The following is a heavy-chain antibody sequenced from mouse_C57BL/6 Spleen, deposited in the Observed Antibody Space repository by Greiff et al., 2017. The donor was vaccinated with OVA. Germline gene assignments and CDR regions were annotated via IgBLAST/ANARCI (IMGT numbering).Heavy chain of an antibody. CDR1: GYSITSGYY. CDR2: ISYDGSN. D-gene: IGHD2-4*01. V-gene: IGHV3-6*01. J-gene: IGHJ3*01. Sequence: DVQLQESGPGLVKPSQSLSLTCSVTGYSITSGYYWHWIRQFPGNKLEWMGYISYDGSNNYNPSLKNRISITRDTSKNQFFLKLNSVTTEDTATYYCARDYDYDVAYWGQGTLVTVSA. CDR3: ARDYDYDVAY.